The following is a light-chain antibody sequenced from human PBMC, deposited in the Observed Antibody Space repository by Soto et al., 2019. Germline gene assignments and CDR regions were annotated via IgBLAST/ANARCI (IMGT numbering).Light chain of an antibody. CDR1: PSVSSSY. J-gene: IGKJ1*01. CDR3: QHYNSYSEA. CDR2: GAS. V-gene: IGKV3-20*01. Sequence: IVFTPAPGPLSFFPGGRAPPSRKASPSVSSSYLAWYQQKPGQAPRLLIYGASTRATGIPARFSGSGSGTEFTLTISSLQPDDFATYYCQHYNSYSEAFGQGTKVDIK.